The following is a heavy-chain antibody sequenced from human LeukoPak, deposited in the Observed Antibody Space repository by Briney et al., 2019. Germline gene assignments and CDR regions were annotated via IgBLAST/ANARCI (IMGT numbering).Heavy chain of an antibody. J-gene: IGHJ1*01. Sequence: GGSLRLSCAASGFTFSSYAMSWVRQAPGKGLEWVSAISGSGGSTYYADSVKGRFTISRDNSKNTLYLQMNSLRAEDTAVYYCAKDYNYDFWSGYTCNFQHWGQGTLVTVSS. D-gene: IGHD3-3*01. CDR2: ISGSGGST. CDR1: GFTFSSYA. CDR3: AKDYNYDFWSGYTCNFQH. V-gene: IGHV3-23*01.